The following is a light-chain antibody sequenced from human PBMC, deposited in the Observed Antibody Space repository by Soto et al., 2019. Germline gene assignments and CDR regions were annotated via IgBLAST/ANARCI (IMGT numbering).Light chain of an antibody. Sequence: DIQMTQSPSTLSASVGDRVTITCRASQSISNWLAWYQQKPGKAPKLLVYKASTLQSGVPSRFSGRGSGTDFTLTISSLQPEDVATYFCQNYNSAPYAFGQGTKLEIK. V-gene: IGKV1-27*01. CDR2: KAS. J-gene: IGKJ2*01. CDR1: QSISNW. CDR3: QNYNSAPYA.